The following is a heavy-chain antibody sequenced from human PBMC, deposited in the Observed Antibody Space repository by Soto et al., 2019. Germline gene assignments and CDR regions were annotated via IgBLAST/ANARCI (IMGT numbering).Heavy chain of an antibody. Sequence: QVQLVQSGAEVKKPGSSVKVSCRASGGTFSNYAISWVRQAPGQGLEWMGGIVPAFGTPNYAQNLQGRITITADDSTTTVYMAMSSLRSEDTAVYYCARVATIFGVAAYSYYEMEVWGQGTTVTVSS. J-gene: IGHJ6*02. V-gene: IGHV1-69*01. CDR3: ARVATIFGVAAYSYYEMEV. D-gene: IGHD3-3*01. CDR1: GGTFSNYA. CDR2: IVPAFGTP.